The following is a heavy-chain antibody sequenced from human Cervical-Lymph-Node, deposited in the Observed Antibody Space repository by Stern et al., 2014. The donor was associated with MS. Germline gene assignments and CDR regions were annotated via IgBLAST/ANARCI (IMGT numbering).Heavy chain of an antibody. V-gene: IGHV5-51*01. CDR1: GYSFTANW. D-gene: IGHD4-17*01. J-gene: IGHJ4*02. Sequence: EVKLVESGAEVKKPGESLKISCKGSGYSFTANWIAWARQMPGKGLEWMEIIYPGASDTRYSPSFHGQVTISADKSISTAYLQWSSLKASDTAMYYCARDYGDYAFDYWGQGTLVTVSS. CDR2: IYPGASDT. CDR3: ARDYGDYAFDY.